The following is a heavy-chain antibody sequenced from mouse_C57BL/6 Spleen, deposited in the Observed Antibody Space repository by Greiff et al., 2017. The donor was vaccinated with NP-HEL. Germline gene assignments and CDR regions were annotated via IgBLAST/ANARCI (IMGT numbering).Heavy chain of an antibody. CDR3: ARGNYYGSSVAMDY. Sequence: EVKLVESGPGLVKPSQSLSLTCSVTGYSITSGYYWNWIRQFPGNKLEWMGYISYDGSNNYNPSLKNRISITRDTSKNQFFLKLNSVTTEDTATYYCARGNYYGSSVAMDYWGQGTSVTVSS. V-gene: IGHV3-6*01. CDR1: GYSITSGYY. D-gene: IGHD1-1*01. CDR2: ISYDGSN. J-gene: IGHJ4*01.